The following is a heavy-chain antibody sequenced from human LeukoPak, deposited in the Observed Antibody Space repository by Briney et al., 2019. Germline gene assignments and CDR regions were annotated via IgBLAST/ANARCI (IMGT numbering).Heavy chain of an antibody. CDR1: GYSISSAYY. CDR3: ARGPLEIYFDY. V-gene: IGHV4-38-2*02. J-gene: IGHJ4*02. D-gene: IGHD1-1*01. Sequence: SETLSLTCTVSGYSISSAYYWGWIRQSPGKGLEWIGSFHYSGSTSYNPSLKSRVTISVDTSKNQFSLKLSSVTAADTAVYYCARGPLEIYFDYWGQGTLVTVSS. CDR2: FHYSGST.